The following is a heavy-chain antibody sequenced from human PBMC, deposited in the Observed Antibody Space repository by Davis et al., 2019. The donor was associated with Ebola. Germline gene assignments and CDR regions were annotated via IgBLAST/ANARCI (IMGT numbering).Heavy chain of an antibody. Sequence: GGSLRLSCAASGFILSGSTLHWVRQASGKGLEWVGRIRSKANSYATAYAASVKGRFTISRDDSKNTAYLQMNSLKTEDTAVYYCTRTTTNSDDYWGQGTLVTVSS. CDR1: GFILSGST. J-gene: IGHJ4*02. CDR2: IRSKANSYAT. CDR3: TRTTTNSDDY. D-gene: IGHD1-14*01. V-gene: IGHV3-73*01.